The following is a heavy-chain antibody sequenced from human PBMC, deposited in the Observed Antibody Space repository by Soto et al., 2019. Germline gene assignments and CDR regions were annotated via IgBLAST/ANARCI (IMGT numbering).Heavy chain of an antibody. Sequence: SETLSLTCTVSGGSISSGGYYWSWIRQHPGKGLEWIGYIYYSGSTYYNPSLKSRVTISVDTSKNQFSLKLSSVTAADTAVYYCARTTQQWASYYFDYWGQGTLVTVSS. D-gene: IGHD6-19*01. CDR1: GGSISSGGYY. CDR2: IYYSGST. V-gene: IGHV4-31*03. J-gene: IGHJ4*02. CDR3: ARTTQQWASYYFDY.